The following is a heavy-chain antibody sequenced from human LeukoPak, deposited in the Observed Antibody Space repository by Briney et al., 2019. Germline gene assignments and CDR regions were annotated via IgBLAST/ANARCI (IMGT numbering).Heavy chain of an antibody. V-gene: IGHV3-33*01. J-gene: IGHJ4*02. CDR3: ARGYSSGWFYFDY. Sequence: PERPLRHYCAAPEFTLRSYGMQRVRQAPGKGLERVAVIWYDGSNKYYADSVKGRFTISRDNSKNTLYLQMNSLRAEDTAVYYCARGYSSGWFYFDYWGQGTLVTVSS. CDR2: IWYDGSNK. D-gene: IGHD6-19*01. CDR1: EFTLRSYG.